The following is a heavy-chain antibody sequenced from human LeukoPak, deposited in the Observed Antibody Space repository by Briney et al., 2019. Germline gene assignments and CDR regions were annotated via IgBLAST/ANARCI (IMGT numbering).Heavy chain of an antibody. D-gene: IGHD2-15*01. CDR1: GGSISSYS. V-gene: IGHV3-23*01. Sequence: ETLSLTCTVSGGSISSYSWSWVRQAPGKGLEWVSGISGSGGSTYYADSVKGRFTVSRDNSKSTLYLQVNSLTADDTAVYYCARETSSVHSNAGPPFDYWGQGTLVTVSS. CDR3: ARETSSVHSNAGPPFDY. J-gene: IGHJ4*02. CDR2: ISGSGGST.